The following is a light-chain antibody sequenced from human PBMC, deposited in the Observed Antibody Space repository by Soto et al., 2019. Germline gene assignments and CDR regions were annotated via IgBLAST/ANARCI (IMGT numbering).Light chain of an antibody. V-gene: IGLV2-11*01. CDR3: CSYAGSYTYV. Sequence: QSALTQPRSVSGSPGQSVTISCTGTSSDVGAYNYVYWYQQHPGKAPKLLIYDVTKRPSGVPDRFSGSKSGNTASLTISGLQAEDEADYYCCSYAGSYTYVFGTGTKLTVL. CDR1: SSDVGAYNY. J-gene: IGLJ1*01. CDR2: DVT.